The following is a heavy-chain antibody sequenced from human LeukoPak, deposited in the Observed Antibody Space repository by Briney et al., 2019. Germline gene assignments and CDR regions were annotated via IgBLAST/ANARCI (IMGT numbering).Heavy chain of an antibody. J-gene: IGHJ4*02. D-gene: IGHD3-9*01. CDR2: ITGDGGST. Sequence: GGSLRLSCAASGFTFSNYAMSWVRQAPGKGLEWVSAITGDGGSTYYADSVKGRFTISRDNSKNTLYLQMNSLRAEDTALYYCAKWGDYDVLTGYYDSDYWGQGTLVSVSS. CDR3: AKWGDYDVLTGYYDSDY. V-gene: IGHV3-23*01. CDR1: GFTFSNYA.